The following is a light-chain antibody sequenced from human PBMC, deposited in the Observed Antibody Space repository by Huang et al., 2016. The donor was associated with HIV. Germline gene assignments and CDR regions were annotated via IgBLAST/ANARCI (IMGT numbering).Light chain of an antibody. CDR3: QQYSSSPLT. CDR1: QSVDSSY. CDR2: GAS. J-gene: IGKJ4*01. V-gene: IGKV3-20*01. Sequence: EIVLTQSPGTLSLSPGERATLSCRASQSVDSSYLAWYQQKPGQAPRLLIYGASSSATGIPDRFSGSESGTDFTLTISRLEPEDFAVYYCQQYSSSPLTFGGGTKVEIK.